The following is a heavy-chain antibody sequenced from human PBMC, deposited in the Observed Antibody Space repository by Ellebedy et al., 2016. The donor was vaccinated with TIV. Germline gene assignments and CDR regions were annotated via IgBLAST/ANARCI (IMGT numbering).Heavy chain of an antibody. J-gene: IGHJ5*02. D-gene: IGHD3/OR15-3a*01. CDR3: VVGLFHP. Sequence: AASVKVSCKASGYTFTDYDINWVRQATGQGLEYLGWMKPGSGNTGYAQKFEGRVTMTRNTSTSTAYMELSSLRSDDTAVYYCVVGLFHPWGQGTLVSFSS. CDR1: GYTFTDYD. CDR2: MKPGSGNT. V-gene: IGHV1-8*01.